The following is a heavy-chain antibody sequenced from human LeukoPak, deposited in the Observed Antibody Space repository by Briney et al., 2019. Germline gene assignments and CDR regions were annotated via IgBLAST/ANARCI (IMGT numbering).Heavy chain of an antibody. CDR1: GGSISSSSYY. CDR2: IYYSGST. CDR3: ARCLGYDFWSGYYFSSADY. V-gene: IGHV4-39*01. J-gene: IGHJ4*02. Sequence: SETLSLTCTVSGGSISSSSYYWGWIRQPPGKGLEWIGSIYYSGSTYYNPSLKSRVTISVDTSKNRFSLKLSSVTAADTAVYYCARCLGYDFWSGYYFSSADYWGQGTLVTVSS. D-gene: IGHD3-3*01.